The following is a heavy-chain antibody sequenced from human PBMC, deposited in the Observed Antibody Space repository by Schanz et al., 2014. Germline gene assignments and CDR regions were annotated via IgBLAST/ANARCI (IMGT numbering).Heavy chain of an antibody. D-gene: IGHD1-1*01. Sequence: EVQLVESGGGLVQPGRSLRLSCVASGFRFDDYAMHWVRQAPGKGLEWVSGMSWNAGSLGYGDSVKGRFTISRDNAKNLLYLQMNGLRAEDTAVYYCVKDPDKYNWNDVEGMDVWGPGTTVTVSS. V-gene: IGHV3-9*01. CDR1: GFRFDDYA. CDR2: MSWNAGSL. J-gene: IGHJ6*01. CDR3: VKDPDKYNWNDVEGMDV.